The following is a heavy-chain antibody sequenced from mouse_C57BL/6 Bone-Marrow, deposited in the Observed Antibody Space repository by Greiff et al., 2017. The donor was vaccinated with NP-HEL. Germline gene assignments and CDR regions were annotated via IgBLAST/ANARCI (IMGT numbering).Heavy chain of an antibody. Sequence: EVQVVESGGGLVKPGGSLKLSCAASGFTFSSYAMSWVRPTPEKRLEWVATISDGGSYTYYPDNVKGRFTISRDNAKNNLYLQMRHLKSEDTAMYYCARYGNYVGFDYWGQGTTLTVSS. D-gene: IGHD2-10*02. CDR2: ISDGGSYT. CDR1: GFTFSSYA. J-gene: IGHJ2*01. V-gene: IGHV5-4*01. CDR3: ARYGNYVGFDY.